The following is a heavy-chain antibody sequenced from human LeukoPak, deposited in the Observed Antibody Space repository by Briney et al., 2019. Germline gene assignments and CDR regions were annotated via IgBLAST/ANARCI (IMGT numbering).Heavy chain of an antibody. CDR3: ARGGSYRNWCFDL. CDR2: INHSGST. D-gene: IGHD1-26*01. Sequence: SETLSLTCAVYGGSFSGYYWNWIRQPPGKGLESIGEINHSGSTNYNPSLESRVTISVDTSKNQFSLYVTSVTAADTAVYYCARGGSYRNWCFDLWGRGTLVTVSS. V-gene: IGHV4-34*01. J-gene: IGHJ2*01. CDR1: GGSFSGYY.